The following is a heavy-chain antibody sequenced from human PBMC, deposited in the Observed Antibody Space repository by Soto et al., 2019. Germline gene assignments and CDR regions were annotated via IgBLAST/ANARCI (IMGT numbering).Heavy chain of an antibody. CDR1: GYTFTSYG. D-gene: IGHD4-17*01. CDR3: ARERKGQDYGFDY. V-gene: IGHV1-18*01. J-gene: IGHJ4*01. CDR2: INAYNDNT. Sequence: ASVKVSCKASGYTFTSYGISWVRQAPGQGLEWMGWINAYNDNTNYAQKLQGRVTMTSDTSTSTAYMEVRSLRSYDTAVYYCARERKGQDYGFDYWGQGPLVTISS.